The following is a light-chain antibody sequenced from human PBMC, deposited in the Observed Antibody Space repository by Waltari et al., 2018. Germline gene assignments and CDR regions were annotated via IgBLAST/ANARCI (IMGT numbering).Light chain of an antibody. CDR2: EAT. CDR1: SSDVCCYNY. J-gene: IGLJ1*01. V-gene: IGLV2-14*01. Sequence: QSALTQPASVSGSPGQSVAISCTGTSSDVCCYNYVPWYQQPPGKAPKLLIYEATSRPSGVSDRFSGSKSGNTASLTISGLQAEDEADYYCSSYTSITTFYVFGTATKVTVL. CDR3: SSYTSITTFYV.